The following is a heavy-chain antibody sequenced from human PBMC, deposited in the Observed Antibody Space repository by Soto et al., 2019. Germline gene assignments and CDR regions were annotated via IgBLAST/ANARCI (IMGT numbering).Heavy chain of an antibody. CDR2: ISAYNGNK. V-gene: IGHV1-18*01. J-gene: IGHJ4*02. CDR3: ARDLGQQLFDY. D-gene: IGHD6-13*01. CDR1: GYTFTSYG. Sequence: QVQLVQSGAEVKKPGASVKVSCKASGYTFTSYGISWVRQAPGQGLEWMGWISAYNGNKKYAQQLQGRVSMTTDASTSKAYMALRSLRSDDTAVYSCARDLGQQLFDYWGQGTLVTVSS.